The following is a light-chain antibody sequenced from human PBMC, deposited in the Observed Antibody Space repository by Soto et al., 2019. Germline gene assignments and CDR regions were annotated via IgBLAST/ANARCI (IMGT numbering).Light chain of an antibody. CDR2: EVN. CDR1: SGDIGSYNR. Sequence: SVLTQPASVSGSPGQSITISCTGTSGDIGSYNRVSWYQQHPGKAPKLIIYEVNNRPSGVSYRFSGSKSGNTASLTISGLQAEDEADYFCSSYSISTAYLFGTGTKVTVL. J-gene: IGLJ1*01. CDR3: SSYSISTAYL. V-gene: IGLV2-14*01.